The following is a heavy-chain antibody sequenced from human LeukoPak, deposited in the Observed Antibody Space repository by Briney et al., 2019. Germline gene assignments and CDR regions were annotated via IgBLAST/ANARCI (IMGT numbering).Heavy chain of an antibody. CDR1: GLSLDKSW. CDR2: ISYDGSNK. CDR3: ARGGSFSGITMRVL. D-gene: IGHD3-22*01. J-gene: IGHJ4*02. Sequence: GGSLRLSCVASGLSLDKSWMTWVRQAPGKGLEWVAFISYDGSNKYSADSVKGRFTISRDNSKNTLFLQMNSLRAEDTAVYYCARGGSFSGITMRVLWGQGTLVTVSS. V-gene: IGHV3-30-3*01.